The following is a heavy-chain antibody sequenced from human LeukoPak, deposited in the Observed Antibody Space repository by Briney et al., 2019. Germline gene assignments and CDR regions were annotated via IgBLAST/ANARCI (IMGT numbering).Heavy chain of an antibody. V-gene: IGHV3-23*01. CDR3: AKNFGSGNYRSFDY. CDR1: GFTFSSNA. J-gene: IGHJ4*02. CDR2: ISSSGSSS. Sequence: GGSLRLSGAASGFTFSSNAMSWVRQAPGKGLEWVSVISSSGSSSYYADSVKGRFTISRDNSKNTLYLQMNSLRAEDTATYYCAKNFGSGNYRSFDYWGQGTLVTVSS. D-gene: IGHD3-10*01.